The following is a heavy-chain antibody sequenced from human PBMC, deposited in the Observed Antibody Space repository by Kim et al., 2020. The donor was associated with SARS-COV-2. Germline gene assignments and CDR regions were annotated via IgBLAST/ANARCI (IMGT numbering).Heavy chain of an antibody. J-gene: IGHJ4*02. CDR3: AKDHGTRLTSRYF. Sequence: GGSLRLSCAASGFTFSRYGMHWVRQAPGKGLERVAGIWYDGSNTYYADSVKGRFTISRDNSKNMLYLQMNSLRVEDTAVYFCAKDHGTRLTSRYFCGQG. V-gene: IGHV3-30*02. D-gene: IGHD6-19*01. CDR1: GFTFSRYG. CDR2: IWYDGSNT.